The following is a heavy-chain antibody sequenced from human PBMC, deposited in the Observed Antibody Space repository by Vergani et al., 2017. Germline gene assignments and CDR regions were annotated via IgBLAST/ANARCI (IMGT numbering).Heavy chain of an antibody. CDR1: GFTSSYYG. CDR2: ISYDGTQK. Sequence: QVHLVESGGGVVQPGRSLRLSCVVSGFTSSYYGMHWVRQAPGKGLEWVAVISYDGTQKYYADSVKGRFTISRDNSKSTLYLQMNSLRTEDTAVYYCAKDLGTSSGGGWFDPWGQGTLVTVSS. CDR3: AKDLGTSSGGGWFDP. D-gene: IGHD6-6*01. J-gene: IGHJ5*02. V-gene: IGHV3-30*18.